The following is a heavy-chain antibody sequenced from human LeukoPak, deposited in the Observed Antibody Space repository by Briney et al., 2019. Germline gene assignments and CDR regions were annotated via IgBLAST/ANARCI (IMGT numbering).Heavy chain of an antibody. CDR1: GYTLTGYY. CDR2: INPNSGGT. J-gene: IGHJ4*02. D-gene: IGHD3-3*01. V-gene: IGHV1-2*02. Sequence: ASVKVSCKASGYTLTGYYMHWVRQAPGQGLEWMGWINPNSGGTNYAQKFQGRVTMTRDTSISTAYMELSRLRSDDTAVYYCARDGDFWSGYYTKVYWGQGTLVTVSS. CDR3: ARDGDFWSGYYTKVY.